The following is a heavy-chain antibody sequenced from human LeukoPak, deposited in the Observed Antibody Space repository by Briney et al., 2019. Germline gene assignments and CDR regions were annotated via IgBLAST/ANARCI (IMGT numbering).Heavy chain of an antibody. CDR2: IYYSGST. V-gene: IGHV4-39*01. CDR3: ANYYAYYYMDV. CDR1: GGSISSSSYY. Sequence: SETLSLTCTVSGGSISSSSYYWGWIRQPPGKGLEWIGSIYYSGSTYYNPSLKSRVTISVDTSKNQFSLKLSSVTAADTAVYYCANYYAYYYMDVWGKGTTVTISS. J-gene: IGHJ6*03.